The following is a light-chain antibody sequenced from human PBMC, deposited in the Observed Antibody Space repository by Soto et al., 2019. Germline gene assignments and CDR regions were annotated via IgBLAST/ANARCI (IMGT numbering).Light chain of an antibody. CDR1: SSDVGSSNL. CDR3: CSFAGINTFYV. Sequence: QSSLPQPAYVSGSPGQSITISCPGTSSDVGSSNLVSWYQQHPGKVPKLIIYEGNRRPSGVSGRFSGSKSGNTASLTISGLQAEDEADYYCCSFAGINTFYVFGTGTKVTVL. J-gene: IGLJ1*01. CDR2: EGN. V-gene: IGLV2-23*01.